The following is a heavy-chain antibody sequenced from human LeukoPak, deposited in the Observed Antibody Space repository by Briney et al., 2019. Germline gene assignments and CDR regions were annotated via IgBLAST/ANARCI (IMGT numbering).Heavy chain of an antibody. D-gene: IGHD3-3*01. Sequence: GGSLRLSCAASGFTFSSYGMHWVRQAPGKGLEWGAVIWYDGSNKYYADSVKGRFTISRDNSKNPLYLQMNSLRAEDTAVYYCAKGVPYYDFWSGYPGHAFDIWGQGTMVTVS. V-gene: IGHV3-33*06. CDR2: IWYDGSNK. CDR3: AKGVPYYDFWSGYPGHAFDI. CDR1: GFTFSSYG. J-gene: IGHJ3*02.